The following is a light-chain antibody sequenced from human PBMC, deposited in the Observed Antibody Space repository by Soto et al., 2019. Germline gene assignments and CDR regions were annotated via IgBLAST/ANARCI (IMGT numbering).Light chain of an antibody. CDR2: AAS. CDR3: QQAHSFPWT. Sequence: DLQMTQSPSSVSASVGDRVTITCRASQGISNWLAWYQQKPGKAPKFLIHAASSVQSGVPPRFSGSASGTDFTLTISSLQPEDFGTYYCQQAHSFPWTFGQGTKVEIK. J-gene: IGKJ1*01. V-gene: IGKV1-12*01. CDR1: QGISNW.